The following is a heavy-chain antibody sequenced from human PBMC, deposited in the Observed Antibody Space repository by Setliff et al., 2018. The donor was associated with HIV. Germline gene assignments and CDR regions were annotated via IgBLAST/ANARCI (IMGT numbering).Heavy chain of an antibody. J-gene: IGHJ4*02. CDR2: IYSSGST. CDR3: AKGRLRENHD. Sequence: SETLSLTCTVSGGSISGYYWSWIRQSPGKGLEWIGYIYSSGSTNFNPSLKSRVTLSIDTSKNQFSLNLTSMTAADTAVYYCAKGRLRENHDWGQGTLVTVSS. V-gene: IGHV4-4*09. CDR1: GGSISGYY. D-gene: IGHD4-17*01.